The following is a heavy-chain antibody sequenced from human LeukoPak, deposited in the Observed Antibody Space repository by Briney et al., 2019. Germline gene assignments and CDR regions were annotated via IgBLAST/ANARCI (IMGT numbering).Heavy chain of an antibody. V-gene: IGHV4-4*08. J-gene: IGHJ3*01. D-gene: IGHD5-18*01. CDR3: ARQPANTAAFDV. CDR1: GGSIHAFY. Sequence: SETLSLTCTVSGGSIHAFYWSWIRQPPGEGLEWIAYIRANGENNYNPSLKSRVAISLDTANSQISLRLNFVTAADTAIYYCARQPANTAAFDVWGQGAMVTVSS. CDR2: IRANGEN.